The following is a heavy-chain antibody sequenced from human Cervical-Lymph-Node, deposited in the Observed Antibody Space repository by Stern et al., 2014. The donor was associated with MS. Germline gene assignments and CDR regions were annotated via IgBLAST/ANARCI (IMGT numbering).Heavy chain of an antibody. CDR1: GYSFSNFC. Sequence: VQLVQSGSELKRPGASVKISCKASGYSFSNFCINWLRQAPGQGLEWMGWINTDAGHPTYAQGFTGRFVFSLDTSVSTAYLHITGLKAEDTAVYYCAREVAGCYFDLWGRGTPVTVSS. J-gene: IGHJ2*01. CDR2: INTDAGHP. CDR3: AREVAGCYFDL. V-gene: IGHV7-4-1*02.